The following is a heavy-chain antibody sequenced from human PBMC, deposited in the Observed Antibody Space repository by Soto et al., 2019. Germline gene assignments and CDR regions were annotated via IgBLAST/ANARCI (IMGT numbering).Heavy chain of an antibody. CDR3: AAYDSKGYFDY. CDR2: VYFSGST. Sequence: SETLSLTCTVSGDSITNFHWSWIRQPPGKGLEWIGYVYFSGSTKYNPSFKSRVTMSIDTSKNEFSLRLISVTAADSAAYFCAAYDSKGYFDYWGQGALVTVSS. CDR1: GDSITNFH. D-gene: IGHD3-22*01. J-gene: IGHJ4*02. V-gene: IGHV4-59*01.